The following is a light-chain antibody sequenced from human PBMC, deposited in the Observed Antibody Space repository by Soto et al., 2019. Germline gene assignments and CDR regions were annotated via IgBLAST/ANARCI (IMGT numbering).Light chain of an antibody. CDR2: DVT. V-gene: IGLV2-14*03. CDR1: PSDIGDYNY. J-gene: IGLJ2*01. Sequence: QSALTQPASVSGSPGQSITISCSGTPSDIGDYNYVSWYQHLPGKAPKVIIYDVTNRPSGVSSRFSGSKSVTTASLTISGLQAEDEANYYCGSYTISSTLMIFGGGTKLTVL. CDR3: GSYTISSTLMI.